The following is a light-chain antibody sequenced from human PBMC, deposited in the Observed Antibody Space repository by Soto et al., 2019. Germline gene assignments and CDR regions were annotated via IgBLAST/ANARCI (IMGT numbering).Light chain of an antibody. Sequence: QSVLTQPASVSGSPGQLITISCTGTSSDVGSYNLVSWYQQHPGKAPKLMIYEVSKRPSGVSNRFSGSKSGNTASLTISGLQAEDEADYYCCSYAGSSFYVFGTGTKVTVL. V-gene: IGLV2-23*02. CDR1: SSDVGSYNL. CDR3: CSYAGSSFYV. J-gene: IGLJ1*01. CDR2: EVS.